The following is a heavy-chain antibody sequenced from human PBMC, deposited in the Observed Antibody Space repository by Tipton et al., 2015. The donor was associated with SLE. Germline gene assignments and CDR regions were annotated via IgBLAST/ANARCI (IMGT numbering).Heavy chain of an antibody. Sequence: TLSLTCTVSGYSISSGTYYWSWIRQPAGKARECIGYIDTRGSTSYNPSLIGRVAISVDTSKNQFSLKLSSVTAADTAVYYCARWNDAYNYYGMDVWGQGTMVTVSS. CDR3: ARWNDAYNYYGMDV. J-gene: IGHJ6*02. CDR1: GYSISSGTYY. CDR2: IDTRGST. D-gene: IGHD1-1*01. V-gene: IGHV4-61*09.